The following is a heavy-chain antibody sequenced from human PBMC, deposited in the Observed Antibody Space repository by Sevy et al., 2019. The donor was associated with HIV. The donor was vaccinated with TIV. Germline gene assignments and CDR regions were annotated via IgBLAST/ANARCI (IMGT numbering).Heavy chain of an antibody. V-gene: IGHV4-39*01. CDR3: ARSAAGHEYYYGLDV. D-gene: IGHD6-13*01. CDR1: GGSFVRSSYY. J-gene: IGHJ6*02. Sequence: SETLSLTCSVSGGSFVRSSYYWNWIRQPPGKGLEWIGSIYYNGNTYYNPSLKSRLTISIDTSKNQFYLTLSSVTAADTSIYYCARSAAGHEYYYGLDVWGQGATVTVSS. CDR2: IYYNGNT.